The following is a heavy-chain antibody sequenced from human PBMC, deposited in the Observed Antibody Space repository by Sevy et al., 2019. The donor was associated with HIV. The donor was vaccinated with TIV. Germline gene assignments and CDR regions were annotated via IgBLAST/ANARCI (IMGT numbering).Heavy chain of an antibody. D-gene: IGHD3-22*01. CDR2: ISSSSSYI. Sequence: GGSLRLSCAASGFTFSSYSMNWVRQAPGKGLEWVSSISSSSSYIYYADSVKGRFTISRDNAKNSLYLQMNSLRAEDKVGYYCATEYYDSSGYYRNSFVPWGQGTLVTVSS. J-gene: IGHJ5*02. CDR1: GFTFSSYS. V-gene: IGHV3-21*01. CDR3: ATEYYDSSGYYRNSFVP.